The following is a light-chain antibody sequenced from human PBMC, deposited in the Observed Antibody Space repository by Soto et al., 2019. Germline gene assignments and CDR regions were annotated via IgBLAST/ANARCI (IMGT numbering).Light chain of an antibody. CDR3: SSHTSTSRYV. Sequence: QSALTQPASVSGSPGQSITLSCTGTSSDVGGNHVSWYQQHPCKAPRLIIYDVSNRPSGISNRFSGSKSDNTASLTISGLQADDEADYYCSSHTSTSRYVFGTGTKVTVL. V-gene: IGLV2-14*03. CDR1: SSDVGGNH. CDR2: DVS. J-gene: IGLJ1*01.